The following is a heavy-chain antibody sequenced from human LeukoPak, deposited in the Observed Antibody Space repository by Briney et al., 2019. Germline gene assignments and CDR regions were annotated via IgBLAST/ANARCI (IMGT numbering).Heavy chain of an antibody. CDR1: GFTFSNYG. Sequence: GGSLRLSCAASGFTFSNYGMNWVRQAPGKGLEWVSGITSSGITYYADSVKGRFTVSRDNSKNTLYLQMNSLRAEDRAVYYCARDNNYWGQGTLVTVSS. J-gene: IGHJ4*02. CDR3: ARDNNY. CDR2: ITSSGIT. D-gene: IGHD2/OR15-2a*01. V-gene: IGHV3-23*01.